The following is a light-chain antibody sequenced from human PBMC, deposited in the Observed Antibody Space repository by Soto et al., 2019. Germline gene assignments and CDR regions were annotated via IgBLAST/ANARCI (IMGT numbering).Light chain of an antibody. Sequence: QSALTQPASVSGSPGQTITISCTGTSSDVGGCNYVSWYQQHPGKAPKLLIYDVSNRPSGVSNRFSGSKSGNTASLTITGLQAEDEADYYCSSYTSSSTWVFGTGTKVTVL. CDR3: SSYTSSSTWV. CDR2: DVS. J-gene: IGLJ1*01. CDR1: SSDVGGCNY. V-gene: IGLV2-14*01.